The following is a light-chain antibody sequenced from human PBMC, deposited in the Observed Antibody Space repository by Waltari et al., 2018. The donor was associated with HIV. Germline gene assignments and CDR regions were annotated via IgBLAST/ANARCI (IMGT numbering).Light chain of an antibody. Sequence: QSALTQPASVSGSPGQSITISCSGTNSDVGGYNYVPWYQQHPGKAPKLIIFAVSHRPSGISNRFSGSKSGNTASLTISGLQAEDEADYYCSSYTRSTTLDAVFGTGTKVSVL. CDR1: NSDVGGYNY. CDR2: AVS. J-gene: IGLJ1*01. V-gene: IGLV2-14*03. CDR3: SSYTRSTTLDAV.